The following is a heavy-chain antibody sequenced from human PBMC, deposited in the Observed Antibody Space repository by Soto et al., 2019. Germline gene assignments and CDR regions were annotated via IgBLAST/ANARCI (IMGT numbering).Heavy chain of an antibody. CDR1: GFTFSSYA. D-gene: IGHD2-2*01. CDR3: ASSSGGYCSGTRCYSVY. Sequence: GSLRLSCAASGFTFSSYAMSWVRQAPGKGLEWVSAISGSGGDTYYADSVEGRFTISRDNSKNTLYLQVNSLRVEDTAVYYCASSSGGYCSGTRCYSVYWGQGTLVTVSS. CDR2: ISGSGGDT. V-gene: IGHV3-23*01. J-gene: IGHJ4*02.